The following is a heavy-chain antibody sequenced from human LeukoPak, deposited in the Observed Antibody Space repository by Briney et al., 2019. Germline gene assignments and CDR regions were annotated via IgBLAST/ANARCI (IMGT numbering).Heavy chain of an antibody. J-gene: IGHJ5*02. V-gene: IGHV1-69*05. CDR2: IIPIFGTA. D-gene: IGHD3-10*01. Sequence: SVMVSCKASGGTFSSYAISWVRQAPGQGLEWMGRIIPIFGTANYAQKFQGRVTITTDESTSTAYMELSSLRSEDTAVYYCARGRRRFDGSGSYDGWFDPWGQGTLVTVSS. CDR1: GGTFSSYA. CDR3: ARGRRRFDGSGSYDGWFDP.